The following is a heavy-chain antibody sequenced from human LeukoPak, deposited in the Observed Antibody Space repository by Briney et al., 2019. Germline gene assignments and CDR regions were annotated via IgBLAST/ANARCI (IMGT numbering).Heavy chain of an antibody. CDR1: GGSINNDDYY. V-gene: IGHV4-31*03. CDR3: ARDTGDISSWYPTPIDY. J-gene: IGHJ4*02. Sequence: SQTLSLTCTVSGGSINNDDYYWTWIRQHPGKGLEWIGHIYYSGSAYYNPSLKSRVTIPVETSKNQISLKLSSVTAADTAVYYCARDTGDISSWYPTPIDYWGQGTLVTVSS. D-gene: IGHD6-13*01. CDR2: IYYSGSA.